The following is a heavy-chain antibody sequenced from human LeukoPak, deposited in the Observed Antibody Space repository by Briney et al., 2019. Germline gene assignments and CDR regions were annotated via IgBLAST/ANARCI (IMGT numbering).Heavy chain of an antibody. Sequence: ASVKVSCKASGYTFTTYDINWVRQAPGQGLEWMGWMNPYSGNTGYAQKFQGRVTMTGNTSISTAYMELSSLRPEDTAVYYCARGHIPVVIRSLDWSGHYYMDVWGKGTTVTVSS. V-gene: IGHV1-8*01. CDR3: ARGHIPVVIRSLDWSGHYYMDV. CDR2: MNPYSGNT. CDR1: GYTFTTYD. D-gene: IGHD3-9*01. J-gene: IGHJ6*03.